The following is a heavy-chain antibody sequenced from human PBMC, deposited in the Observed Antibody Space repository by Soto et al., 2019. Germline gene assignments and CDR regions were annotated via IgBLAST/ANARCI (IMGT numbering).Heavy chain of an antibody. CDR3: AIQLGYCSGGNCYPLSV. Sequence: SVKVSCKASGGTFSSYAISWVRQAPGQGLEWMGGIIPIFGTANYAQKFQGRVTITADESTSTAYMELSSLRSEDTAVYYCAIQLGYCSGGNCYPLSVWAQRTTDTGS. J-gene: IGHJ6*02. D-gene: IGHD2-15*01. CDR2: IIPIFGTA. CDR1: GGTFSSYA. V-gene: IGHV1-69*13.